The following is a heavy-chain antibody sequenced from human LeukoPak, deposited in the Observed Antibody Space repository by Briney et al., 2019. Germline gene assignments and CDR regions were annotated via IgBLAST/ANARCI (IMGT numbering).Heavy chain of an antibody. Sequence: PSETLSLTCTVSGGSISSSSYYWGWIRQPPGKGLEWIGSIYYSGSTYYNPSLKSRVTISVDTSKNQFSLKLSSVTAADTAVYYCARHTDGGLYYYMDVWGKGTTVTISS. CDR1: GGSISSSSYY. CDR2: IYYSGST. CDR3: ARHTDGGLYYYMDV. J-gene: IGHJ6*03. V-gene: IGHV4-39*01. D-gene: IGHD2-8*01.